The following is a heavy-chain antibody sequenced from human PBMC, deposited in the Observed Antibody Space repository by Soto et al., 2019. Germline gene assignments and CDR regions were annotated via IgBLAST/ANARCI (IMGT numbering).Heavy chain of an antibody. D-gene: IGHD2-2*01. CDR3: ASSPRGYCSSTSCRELGNYYGMDV. CDR1: GYSFTSYW. V-gene: IGHV5-10-1*01. Sequence: PGESLKISCKGSGYSFTSYWISWVRQMPGKGLEWMGRIDPSDSYTNYSPSFQGHVTISADKSISTAYLQWSSLKASDTAMYYFASSPRGYCSSTSCRELGNYYGMDVWGQGTTVTVS. CDR2: IDPSDSYT. J-gene: IGHJ6*02.